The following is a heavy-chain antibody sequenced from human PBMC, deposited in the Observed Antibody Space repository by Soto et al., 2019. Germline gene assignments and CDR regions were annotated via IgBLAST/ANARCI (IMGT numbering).Heavy chain of an antibody. V-gene: IGHV3-30-3*01. Sequence: PWGSLRLSCAASGFTFSSYAMHWVRQAPGKGLEWVAVISYDGSNKYYADSVKGRFTISRDNSKNTLYLQMNSLRAEDTAVYYCAKPSLRFLEWPYSDYWGQGTLVTVSS. CDR2: ISYDGSNK. CDR1: GFTFSSYA. J-gene: IGHJ4*02. D-gene: IGHD3-3*01. CDR3: AKPSLRFLEWPYSDY.